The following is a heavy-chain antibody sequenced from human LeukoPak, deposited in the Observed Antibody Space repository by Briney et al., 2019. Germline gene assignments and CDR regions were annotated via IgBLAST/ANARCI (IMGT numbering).Heavy chain of an antibody. CDR1: GGSISSSRYY. CDR3: ARPDGDSAWSY. CDR2: IDYSGST. D-gene: IGHD5-18*01. J-gene: IGHJ4*02. Sequence: SETLSLTCTVSGGSISSSRYYWGWIRQPPGKGLEWLGSIDYSGSTYYNPSLKSRLTISVDTSKNQFSLKLSSVTAADTAVYYCARPDGDSAWSYWGQGTLVTVSS. V-gene: IGHV4-39*01.